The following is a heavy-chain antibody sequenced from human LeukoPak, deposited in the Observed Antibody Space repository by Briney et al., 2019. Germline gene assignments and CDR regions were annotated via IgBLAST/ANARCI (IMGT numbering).Heavy chain of an antibody. CDR3: ARGNYYYDSSGYHSLDY. V-gene: IGHV3-20*04. D-gene: IGHD3-22*01. CDR2: INWNGGST. J-gene: IGHJ4*02. Sequence: GGSLRLSCAASGFTFSSYSMNWVRQAPGKGLEWVSGINWNGGSTGCADSVKGRFTISRDNAKNSLYLQMNSLRAEDTALYYCARGNYYYDSSGYHSLDYWGQGTLVTVSS. CDR1: GFTFSSYS.